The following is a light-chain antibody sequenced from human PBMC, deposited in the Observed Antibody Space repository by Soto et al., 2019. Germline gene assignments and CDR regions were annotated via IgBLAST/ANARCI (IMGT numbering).Light chain of an antibody. Sequence: IQITQSPSTLSASVGDRVTVTCRASQSISSWLAWYQQKAGKAPKLLIYKASALESGVPSRFSGSGSGTEFTLTISSLEPEDFATYYCQQYNTYPWTFGQGTKVDI. CDR2: KAS. CDR3: QQYNTYPWT. J-gene: IGKJ1*01. V-gene: IGKV1-5*03. CDR1: QSISSW.